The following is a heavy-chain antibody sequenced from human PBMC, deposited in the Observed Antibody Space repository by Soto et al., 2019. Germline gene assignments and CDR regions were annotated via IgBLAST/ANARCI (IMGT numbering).Heavy chain of an antibody. V-gene: IGHV3-23*01. CDR2: ISGSGGST. CDR1: GFTFSSYA. Sequence: GGSLRLSCAASGFTFSSYAMSWVRQAPGKGLEWVSAISGSGGSTYYADSVKGRFTIPRDNSKNTLYLQMNSLRAEDTAVYYCAKDLAGTLVPFDYSGQGTLVTVSS. J-gene: IGHJ4*02. CDR3: AKDLAGTLVPFDY. D-gene: IGHD1-1*01.